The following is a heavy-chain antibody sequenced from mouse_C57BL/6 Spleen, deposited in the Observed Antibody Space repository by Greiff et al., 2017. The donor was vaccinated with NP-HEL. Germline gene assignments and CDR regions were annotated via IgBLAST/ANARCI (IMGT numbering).Heavy chain of an antibody. V-gene: IGHV1-9*01. Sequence: VQLQQSGAELMKPGASVTLSCKATGYTFTGYWIEWVKQRPGHGLEWIGEILPGSGSTTYNEQLKGKATFTADTSSNTAYMQLSSLTTDYSAIYYCSRSGAAPLDYWGQGTTLTVSS. J-gene: IGHJ2*01. CDR3: SRSGAAPLDY. CDR1: GYTFTGYW. CDR2: ILPGSGST. D-gene: IGHD6-1*01.